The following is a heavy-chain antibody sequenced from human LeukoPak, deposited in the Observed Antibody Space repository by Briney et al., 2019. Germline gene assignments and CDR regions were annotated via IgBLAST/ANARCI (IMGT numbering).Heavy chain of an antibody. Sequence: SETLSLTCTVSSGSISSYYWSWIRQPAGKGLEWIGRIYTSGSTNYNPSLKSRVTMSVDTSKNQFSLKLSSVTAADTAVYYCAIRSRYYYDSSGYLNDAFDIWGQGTMVTVSS. V-gene: IGHV4-4*07. CDR3: AIRSRYYYDSSGYLNDAFDI. CDR1: SGSISSYY. CDR2: IYTSGST. J-gene: IGHJ3*02. D-gene: IGHD3-22*01.